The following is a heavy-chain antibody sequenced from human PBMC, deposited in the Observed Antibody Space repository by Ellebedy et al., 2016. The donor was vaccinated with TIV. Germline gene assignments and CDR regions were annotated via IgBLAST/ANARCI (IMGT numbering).Heavy chain of an antibody. Sequence: ASVKVSCKASGYTFTDYYLHWVRHPPGQGLEWVGGNNPDRGDTDYAQKYQGRITMTRDTSITTASMELRSLRSDDTAIYYCARGLGWLQRDSDYWGHGTLVTVSS. CDR1: GYTFTDYY. D-gene: IGHD5-24*01. CDR3: ARGLGWLQRDSDY. J-gene: IGHJ4*01. V-gene: IGHV1-2*02. CDR2: NNPDRGDT.